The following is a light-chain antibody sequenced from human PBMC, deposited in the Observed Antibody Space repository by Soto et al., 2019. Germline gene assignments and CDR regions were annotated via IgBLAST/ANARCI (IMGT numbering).Light chain of an antibody. V-gene: IGLV2-14*01. CDR3: TSYTSIYTYV. CDR1: SSDVGGYNY. CDR2: DVT. Sequence: QSALTQPASVSASPGQSITISCTGTSSDVGGYNYVAWYQQHPDKAPKLLIYDVTNRPSGASIRFSGSKSGDTASLTISGLLPEDEADYYCTSYTSIYTYVFGTGTKVTVL. J-gene: IGLJ1*01.